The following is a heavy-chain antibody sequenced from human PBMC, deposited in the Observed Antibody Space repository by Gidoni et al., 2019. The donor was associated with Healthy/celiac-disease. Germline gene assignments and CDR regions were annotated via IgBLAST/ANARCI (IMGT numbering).Heavy chain of an antibody. J-gene: IGHJ4*02. D-gene: IGHD4-17*01. CDR2: IWYDGSNK. CDR3: ARDHKVTTAWYFDY. V-gene: IGHV3-33*01. Sequence: QVQLVASGGGAVQPGRSLRLSCAESGFTFSSYGMHWVRQAPGKGLEWVAVIWYDGSNKYYADSVKGRFTISRDNSKNTLYLQMNSLRAEDTAVYYCARDHKVTTAWYFDYWGQGTLVTVSS. CDR1: GFTFSSYG.